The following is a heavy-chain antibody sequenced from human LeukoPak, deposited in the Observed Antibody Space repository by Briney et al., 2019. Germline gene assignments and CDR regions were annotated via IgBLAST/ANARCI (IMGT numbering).Heavy chain of an antibody. CDR3: ARDYVNYYYGMDV. CDR2: ISYDGSNK. V-gene: IGHV3-30-3*01. CDR1: GFTFSSYA. J-gene: IGHJ6*02. Sequence: PGGSLRLSCAASGFTFSSYAMHWVRQAPGKGLEWVAVISYDGSNKYYADSVKGRFTISRDNSKNTLYLQMNSLRAEDTAVYYCARDYVNYYYGMDVWGQGTTATVSS. D-gene: IGHD3-10*02.